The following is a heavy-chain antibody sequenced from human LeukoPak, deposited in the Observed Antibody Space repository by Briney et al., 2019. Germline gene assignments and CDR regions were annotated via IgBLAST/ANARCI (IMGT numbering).Heavy chain of an antibody. CDR3: ARGETMDV. V-gene: IGHV3-7*01. Sequence: PGGSLRLSCVALDFSFETYWMSWVRQAPGEGPQWVANINEDGTEKHYVGSVRGRFTISRDNAESSLHLQMNSLRPDDLGVYYCARGETMDVWGKGTMVTASS. D-gene: IGHD5-24*01. J-gene: IGHJ6*03. CDR2: INEDGTEK. CDR1: DFSFETYW.